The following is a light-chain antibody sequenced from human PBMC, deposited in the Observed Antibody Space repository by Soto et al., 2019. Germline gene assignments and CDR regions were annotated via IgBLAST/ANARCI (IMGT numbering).Light chain of an antibody. Sequence: EIVLTQSPGTLSLSPGERATLSCRASQSVRSSYLAWYQQPPGQAPRLLIYGTSSRAPGIPDRFSGSGSGTDFTLTISRLEPEDFALYYCQQYGSSPITFGQGTRLEIK. V-gene: IGKV3-20*01. CDR1: QSVRSSY. CDR2: GTS. CDR3: QQYGSSPIT. J-gene: IGKJ5*01.